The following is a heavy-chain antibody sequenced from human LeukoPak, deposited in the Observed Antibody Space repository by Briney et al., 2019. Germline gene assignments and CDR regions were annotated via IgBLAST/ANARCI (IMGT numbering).Heavy chain of an antibody. CDR2: ISSSSSYI. Sequence: GGSLRLSCAASGFTFSSYSMNWVRQAPGKGLEWVSSISSSSSYIYYADSVKGRFTISRDNAKNSLYLQMNSLRAEETAVYYCARDPNMVRGVIIYYYGMDVWGQGTTVTVSS. V-gene: IGHV3-21*01. CDR1: GFTFSSYS. J-gene: IGHJ6*02. D-gene: IGHD3-10*01. CDR3: ARDPNMVRGVIIYYYGMDV.